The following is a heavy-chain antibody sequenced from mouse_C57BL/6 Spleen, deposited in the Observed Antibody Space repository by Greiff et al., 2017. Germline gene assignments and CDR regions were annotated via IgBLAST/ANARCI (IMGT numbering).Heavy chain of an antibody. CDR2: IDPSDSYT. CDR1: GYTFTSYW. J-gene: IGHJ2*01. D-gene: IGHD1-2*01. V-gene: IGHV1-69*01. CDR3: ARSRGFTTAYYFDY. Sequence: VQLQQSGAELVMPGASVKLSCKASGYTFTSYWMHWVKQRPGQGLEWIGEIDPSDSYTNYNQKFKGKSTLTVDKSSSTAYMQLSSLTSEDSAVYYCARSRGFTTAYYFDYWGQGTTLTVSS.